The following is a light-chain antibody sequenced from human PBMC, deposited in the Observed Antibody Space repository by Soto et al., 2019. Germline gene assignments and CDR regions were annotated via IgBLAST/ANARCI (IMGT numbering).Light chain of an antibody. CDR3: QQYNNWPPST. Sequence: DIVMTHSPATLSVSPGERATLSCRASQSVNNNLAWYQQKPGQAPRLLIYGASTRATGIPARFSGSGSGTEFTLTISTLQSEDFAVYYCQQYNNWPPSTFGQGTRLEIK. CDR1: QSVNNN. CDR2: GAS. J-gene: IGKJ5*01. V-gene: IGKV3-15*01.